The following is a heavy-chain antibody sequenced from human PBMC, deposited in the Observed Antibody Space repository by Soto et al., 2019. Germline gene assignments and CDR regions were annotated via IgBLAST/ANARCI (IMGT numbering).Heavy chain of an antibody. D-gene: IGHD2-15*01. CDR2: IIPILGIA. Sequence: ASVKVSCKASGGTFSSYTISWVRQAPGQGLEWMGRIIPILGIANYAQKFQGRVTITADKSTSTAYMELSSLRSEDTAVYYCASEAPSGYCSGGSCSAFVYWCPGTLVSVFS. V-gene: IGHV1-69*02. CDR1: GGTFSSYT. CDR3: ASEAPSGYCSGGSCSAFVY. J-gene: IGHJ4*02.